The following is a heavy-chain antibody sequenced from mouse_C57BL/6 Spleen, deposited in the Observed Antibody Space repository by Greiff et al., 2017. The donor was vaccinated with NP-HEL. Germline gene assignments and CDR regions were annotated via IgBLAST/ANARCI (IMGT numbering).Heavy chain of an antibody. CDR2: INPNNGGT. J-gene: IGHJ3*01. CDR1: GYTFTDYN. V-gene: IGHV1-18*01. Sequence: VQLKESGPELVKPGASVKIPCKASGYTFTDYNMDWVKQSHGKSLEWIGDINPNNGGTIYNQKFKGKATLTVDKSSSTAYMELRSLTSEDTAVYYCARSAYYSNYVGFAYWGQGTLVTVSA. D-gene: IGHD2-5*01. CDR3: ARSAYYSNYVGFAY.